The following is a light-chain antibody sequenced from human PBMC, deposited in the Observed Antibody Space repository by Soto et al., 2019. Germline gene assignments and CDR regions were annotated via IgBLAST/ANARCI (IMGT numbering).Light chain of an antibody. CDR3: QQYYSYSPT. V-gene: IGKV1-5*01. CDR2: DAS. J-gene: IGKJ1*01. Sequence: DIQMTQSPSTLSASVGDRVTLTCRASQIISSWLAWYQQKPGKAPKLLIYDASTLESGVPSRFSGSESGTEFTLTISSLQPDDLATYYCQQYYSYSPTFGQGTKVDIK. CDR1: QIISSW.